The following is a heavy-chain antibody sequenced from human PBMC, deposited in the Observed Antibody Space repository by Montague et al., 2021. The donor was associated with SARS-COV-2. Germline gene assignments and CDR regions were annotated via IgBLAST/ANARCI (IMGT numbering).Heavy chain of an antibody. CDR3: ARDNYYGSGRSY. Sequence: SLRLSCAASGFTVSSNYMNWVRQAPGKGLEWVSVIYSGGSTYYADSVKGRFTISRDNSKNTLHLQMNSLRAEDTAVYYCARDNYYGSGRSYWGQGTLVTVSS. CDR2: IYSGGST. V-gene: IGHV3-53*01. D-gene: IGHD3-10*01. CDR1: GFTVSSNY. J-gene: IGHJ4*02.